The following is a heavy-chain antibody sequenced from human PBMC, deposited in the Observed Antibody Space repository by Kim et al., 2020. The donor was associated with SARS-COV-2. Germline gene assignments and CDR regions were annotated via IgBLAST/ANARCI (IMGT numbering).Heavy chain of an antibody. CDR2: IYHSGST. Sequence: SETLSLTCAVSGGSISSSNWWSWVRQPPGKGLEWIGEIYHSGSTNYNPSLKSRVTISVDKSKNQFSLKLSSVTAADTAVYYSATRQYSSGWFYWGQGTLVTVSS. V-gene: IGHV4-4*02. CDR3: ATRQYSSGWFY. J-gene: IGHJ4*02. D-gene: IGHD6-19*01. CDR1: GGSISSSNW.